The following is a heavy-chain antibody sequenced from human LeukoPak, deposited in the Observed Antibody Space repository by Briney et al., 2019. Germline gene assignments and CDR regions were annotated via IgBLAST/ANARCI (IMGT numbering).Heavy chain of an antibody. CDR1: GFTFSSYG. D-gene: IGHD3-22*01. CDR2: IWYDGSNK. CDR3: AREDYYDSSGLD. V-gene: IGHV3-33*01. Sequence: GRSLRLSCAASGFTFSSYGMHWVRQAPGKGLEWVAVIWYDGSNKYYADSVKGRFPIFRDNSKNTLYLQMNSLRAEDTAVYYCAREDYYDSSGLDWGQGTLVTVSS. J-gene: IGHJ4*02.